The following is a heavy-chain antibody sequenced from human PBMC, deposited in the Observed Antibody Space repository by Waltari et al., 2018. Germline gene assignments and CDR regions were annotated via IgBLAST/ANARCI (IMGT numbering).Heavy chain of an antibody. CDR3: ARRDYIWGSYRKRVAFDI. CDR1: GYTFTDYY. V-gene: IGHV1-2*02. Sequence: QVQLLQSGAEVTKPGASVTVSCKACGYTFTDYYMHWVLQAPGTGLEWMGWINPNSGGTNYAQKFQGRVTMTRDTSISTAYMELSRLRSDDTAVYYCARRDYIWGSYRKRVAFDIWGQGTMVTVSS. J-gene: IGHJ3*02. CDR2: INPNSGGT. D-gene: IGHD3-16*02.